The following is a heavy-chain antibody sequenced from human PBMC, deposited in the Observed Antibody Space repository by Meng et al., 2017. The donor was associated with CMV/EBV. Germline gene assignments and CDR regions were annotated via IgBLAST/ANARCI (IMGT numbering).Heavy chain of an antibody. V-gene: IGHV3-15*01. CDR1: GFTFSNAW. CDR3: TTVYRYYDFWSGIDY. J-gene: IGHJ4*02. D-gene: IGHD3-3*01. Sequence: GRSLRLSCAASGFTFSNAWMSWVRQAPGKGLEWVGRIKSKTDGGTTDYAAPVKGRFTISRDDSKNTLYLQMNSLKTEDTAVYYCTTVYRYYDFWSGIDYWGQGTLVTVSS. CDR2: IKSKTDGGTT.